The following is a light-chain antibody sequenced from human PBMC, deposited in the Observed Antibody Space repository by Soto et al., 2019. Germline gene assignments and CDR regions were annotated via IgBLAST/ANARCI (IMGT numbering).Light chain of an antibody. V-gene: IGKV1-39*01. Sequence: DIQMTQSPSSLSASVGDRVTITCRASQSISHSLNWSQQKPGQAPKLLIYAASRLQSGIASRWCGSGSGTDFTLTISSLQPEDCATYYCKQSYSTPLTFGGGTKVEIK. CDR2: AAS. CDR1: QSISHS. J-gene: IGKJ4*01. CDR3: KQSYSTPLT.